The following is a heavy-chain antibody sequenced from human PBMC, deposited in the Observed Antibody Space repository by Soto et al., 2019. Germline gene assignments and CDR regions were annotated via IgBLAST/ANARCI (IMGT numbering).Heavy chain of an antibody. CDR1: GGSVSSYASF. J-gene: IGHJ5*02. CDR2: ISYSGTT. D-gene: IGHD2-15*01. V-gene: IGHV4-31*03. CDR3: ARGGASSKWFAP. Sequence: SETLSLTCTVSGGSVSSYASFWSWIRQLPGKGPEWIAFISYSGTTSHNPSLQSRVTVSADTSKSQFSLNLTSVTAADTAVYYCARGGASSKWFAPWGQGIPVTVSS.